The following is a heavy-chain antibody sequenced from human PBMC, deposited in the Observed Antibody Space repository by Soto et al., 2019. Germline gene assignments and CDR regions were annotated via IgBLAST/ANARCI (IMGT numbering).Heavy chain of an antibody. CDR2: IRSKANSYAT. CDR3: TVVVPAAMRMPYGMDV. J-gene: IGHJ6*02. CDR1: GFTFSGSA. Sequence: GGSLRLSCAASGFTFSGSAMHWVRQASGKGLEWVGRIRSKANSYATAYAASVKGRFTISRDDSKNTAYLQMNSLKTEDTAVYYCTVVVPAAMRMPYGMDVWGQGTTVTVSS. D-gene: IGHD2-2*01. V-gene: IGHV3-73*01.